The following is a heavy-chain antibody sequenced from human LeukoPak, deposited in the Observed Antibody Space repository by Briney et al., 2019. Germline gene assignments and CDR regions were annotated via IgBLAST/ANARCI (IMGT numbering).Heavy chain of an antibody. D-gene: IGHD2-15*01. J-gene: IGHJ4*02. Sequence: GGSLRLSCAASGFAFSTYSMNWVRQAPGKGLEWASSIGGSSSSIYYADSVKGRFTISRDNAKNSLYLQMNSLRAEDTAVYFCAREDREAFDYWGRGTLVTVSS. CDR2: IGGSSSSI. V-gene: IGHV3-21*01. CDR3: AREDREAFDY. CDR1: GFAFSTYS.